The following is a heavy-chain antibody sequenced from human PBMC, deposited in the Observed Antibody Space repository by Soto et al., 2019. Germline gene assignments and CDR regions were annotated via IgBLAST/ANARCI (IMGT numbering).Heavy chain of an antibody. D-gene: IGHD4-17*01. CDR2: IIAANGNT. V-gene: IGHV1-3*01. CDR3: AREGKATVTSFDY. J-gene: IGHJ4*02. CDR1: EYTFINYT. Sequence: QVHLVQSGAEVKKPGASVKVSCRASEYTFINYTFHWVRQAPGQRLEWLGWIIAANGNTKYSQSFQGRVTITRDTSASTAYMELSSLRSEDMAVYYCAREGKATVTSFDYWGQGTLVTVSS.